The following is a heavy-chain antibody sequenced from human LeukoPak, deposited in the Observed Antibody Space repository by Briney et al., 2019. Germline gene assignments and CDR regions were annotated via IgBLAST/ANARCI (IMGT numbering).Heavy chain of an antibody. Sequence: ASVKVSCKASGYTFSNYYIHWVRQAPGHGLEWMGWINPNRGGTDYAQKFQGRVTMTRDTSISTAYMELSRLRSDDTAVYYCAREGMVGPFYWSQGTLVTVSS. V-gene: IGHV1-2*02. D-gene: IGHD2-8*01. CDR1: GYTFSNYY. CDR3: AREGMVGPFY. CDR2: INPNRGGT. J-gene: IGHJ4*02.